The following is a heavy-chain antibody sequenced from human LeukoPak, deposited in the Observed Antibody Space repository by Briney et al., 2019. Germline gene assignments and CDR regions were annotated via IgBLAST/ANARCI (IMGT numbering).Heavy chain of an antibody. Sequence: KASETLSLTCTVSGVSISSYYWSWIRQPPGKGLEWIGNIYYSGSTKYNPSLKSRVTISVDTSKNHFSLKLSSVTAADTAVYYCARHGNYYDSSGYNYYFDCWGQGTLGTVSS. J-gene: IGHJ4*02. V-gene: IGHV4-59*08. CDR2: IYYSGST. CDR3: ARHGNYYDSSGYNYYFDC. CDR1: GVSISSYY. D-gene: IGHD3-22*01.